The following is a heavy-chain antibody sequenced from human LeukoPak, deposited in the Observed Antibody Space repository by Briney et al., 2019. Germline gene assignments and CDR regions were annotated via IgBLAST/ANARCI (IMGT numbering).Heavy chain of an antibody. CDR2: TSSDLNVK. J-gene: IGHJ4*02. D-gene: IGHD5-18*01. CDR1: GFTFRNYV. V-gene: IGHV3-30*18. Sequence: GGSLRLSCAASGFTFRNYVIHWVRQAPDKGLEWVAVTSSDLNVKLYADSVKGRFTISRDNSKNTLYLQMNSLRAEDTAVYYCAKVGYSYGYDYWGQGTLVTVSS. CDR3: AKVGYSYGYDY.